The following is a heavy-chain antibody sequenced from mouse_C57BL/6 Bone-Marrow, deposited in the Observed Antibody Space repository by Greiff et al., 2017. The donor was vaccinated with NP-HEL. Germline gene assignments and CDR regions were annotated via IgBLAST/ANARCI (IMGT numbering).Heavy chain of an antibody. CDR3: ARRTGFAY. CDR1: GYTFTSYW. CDR2: IHPNSGST. D-gene: IGHD4-1*01. Sequence: QVQLQQPGAELVKPGASVKLSCKASGYTFTSYWMHWVKQRPGQGLEWIGMIHPNSGSTNYNEKFKSKATLPVDKSSSPADRQRSSLTSEDSAVYYWARRTGFAYWGQGTLVTVSA. J-gene: IGHJ3*01. V-gene: IGHV1-64*01.